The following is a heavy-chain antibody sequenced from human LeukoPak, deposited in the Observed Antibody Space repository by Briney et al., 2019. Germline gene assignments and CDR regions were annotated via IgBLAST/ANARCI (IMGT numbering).Heavy chain of an antibody. CDR1: GFTFSSYS. CDR3: ARELRGGYYYDSRGYYSSRGAFDI. J-gene: IGHJ3*02. D-gene: IGHD3-22*01. CDR2: ISSSSSYI. V-gene: IGHV3-21*01. Sequence: GGSLRLSCAASGFTFSSYSMNWVRQAPGKGLEWVSSISSSSSYIYYADSVKDRFTISRDNAKNSLYLQMSSLRAEDTAVYYCARELRGGYYYDSRGYYSSRGAFDIWGQGTMVTVSS.